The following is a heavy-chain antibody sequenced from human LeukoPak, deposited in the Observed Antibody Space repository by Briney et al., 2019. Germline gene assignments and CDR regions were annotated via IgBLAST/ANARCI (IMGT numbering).Heavy chain of an antibody. J-gene: IGHJ4*02. Sequence: GGSLRLSCAASGFTFSSYAMSWVRQAPGKGLEWVSAISGSDGTTYYADSMKGRFTISRDNSKNTVYLQMNRLRAEDTAVYYCAKRYSRSGFDYWGQGTLVTVSS. CDR1: GFTFSSYA. D-gene: IGHD6-13*01. CDR3: AKRYSRSGFDY. CDR2: ISGSDGTT. V-gene: IGHV3-23*01.